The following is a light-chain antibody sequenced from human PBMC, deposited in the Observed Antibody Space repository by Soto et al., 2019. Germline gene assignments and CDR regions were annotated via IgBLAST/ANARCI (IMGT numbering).Light chain of an antibody. V-gene: IGKV1-5*03. J-gene: IGKJ2*01. CDR1: QSINSY. CDR2: KAS. CDR3: QQYNNYPYT. Sequence: DIQMTQSPSTLSASVGDRVTITCRASQSINSYLAWYQQKPGKAPKVLIYKASSLKSGVPSRFSGSGSGTGFTLTISSLQPDDFATYYCQQYNNYPYTFGQGTKLEIK.